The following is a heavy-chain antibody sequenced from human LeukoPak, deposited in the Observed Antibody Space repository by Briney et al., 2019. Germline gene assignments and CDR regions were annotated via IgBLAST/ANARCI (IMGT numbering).Heavy chain of an antibody. D-gene: IGHD6-19*01. Sequence: GGSLRLSCAASGFTVSSNYMSWVRQAPGKGLEWVSLIYSGGGTYYAGSVKGRFTISRDNSKNTLYLQMNSLRAEDTAVYYCARAGGLRIAVAPIDCWGQGALVTVSS. CDR3: ARAGGLRIAVAPIDC. V-gene: IGHV3-53*01. J-gene: IGHJ4*02. CDR2: IYSGGGT. CDR1: GFTVSSNY.